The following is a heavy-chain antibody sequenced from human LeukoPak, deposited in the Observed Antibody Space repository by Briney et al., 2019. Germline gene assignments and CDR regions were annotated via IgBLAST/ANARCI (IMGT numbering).Heavy chain of an antibody. CDR2: ISWNSGNI. V-gene: IGHV3-9*01. D-gene: IGHD6-6*01. CDR3: ARAIAARR. J-gene: IGHJ4*02. Sequence: PGGSLRLSCAASGFTFDDYAMHWVRQAPGKGLEWVSTISWNSGNIGYAASVKGRFTISRDNGENSLYLQMNSLRAEDTAVYYCARAIAARRWGQGTLVTVSS. CDR1: GFTFDDYA.